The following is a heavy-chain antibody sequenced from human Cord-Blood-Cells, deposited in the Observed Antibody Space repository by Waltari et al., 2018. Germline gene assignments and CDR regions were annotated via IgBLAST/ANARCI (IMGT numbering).Heavy chain of an antibody. D-gene: IGHD1-1*01. CDR2: IIPIVGTA. CDR3: ARARGRFKLEANDAFDI. V-gene: IGHV1-69*12. CDR1: GGTFSSYA. Sequence: QVQLVQSGAEVKKPGSSVKVSCKASGGTFSSYAIRWVRQAPGEGVAWMGGIIPIVGTANYARKFQGRVTITADESTSTAYMELSSLRSEDTAVYYCARARGRFKLEANDAFDIWGQGTMVTVSS. J-gene: IGHJ3*02.